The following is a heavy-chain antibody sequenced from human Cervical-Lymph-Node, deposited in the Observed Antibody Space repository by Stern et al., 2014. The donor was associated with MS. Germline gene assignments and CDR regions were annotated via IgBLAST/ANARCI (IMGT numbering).Heavy chain of an antibody. V-gene: IGHV1-69*01. CDR1: GGTFNTNV. Sequence: QVQLVESGAEVKKPGSSVKVSCKASGGTFNTNVISWVRQAPGQGLEWMGGIIPIFGTALYAQKFQGRVTITANESTRAVHMEPSSLRSEDTAVYYCARAAYSTSSYNYWGQGTLVIVSS. CDR3: ARAAYSTSSYNY. J-gene: IGHJ4*02. D-gene: IGHD6-6*01. CDR2: IIPIFGTA.